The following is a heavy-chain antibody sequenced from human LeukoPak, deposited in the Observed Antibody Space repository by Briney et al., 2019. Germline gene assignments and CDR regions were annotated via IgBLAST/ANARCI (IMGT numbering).Heavy chain of an antibody. V-gene: IGHV1-2*06. D-gene: IGHD1-7*01. CDR2: VNPNSGGT. Sequence: ASVKVSCKASGYTFTSYGISWVRQAPGQGLEWMGRVNPNSGGTNYAQKFQGRVTMTRDTSISTAYMELSRLRSDDTAVYYCARRRIADWNYHYYYYGMDVWGQGTTVTVSS. J-gene: IGHJ6*02. CDR1: GYTFTSYG. CDR3: ARRRIADWNYHYYYYGMDV.